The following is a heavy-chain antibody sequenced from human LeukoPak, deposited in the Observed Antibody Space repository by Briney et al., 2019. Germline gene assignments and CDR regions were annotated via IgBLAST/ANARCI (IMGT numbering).Heavy chain of an antibody. V-gene: IGHV3-7*01. CDR3: AREKIYFFSDAFDI. CDR2: IKQDGSEK. CDR1: GFTVSSNY. D-gene: IGHD2/OR15-2a*01. Sequence: GGSLRLSCAASGFTVSSNYMSWVRQAPGKGLEWVANIKQDGSEKYYVDSVKGRFTISRDNAKNSLYLQMNSLRAEDTAVYYCAREKIYFFSDAFDIWGQGTMVTVSS. J-gene: IGHJ3*02.